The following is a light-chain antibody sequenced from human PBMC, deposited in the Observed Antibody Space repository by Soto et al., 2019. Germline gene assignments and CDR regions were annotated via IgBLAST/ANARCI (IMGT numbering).Light chain of an antibody. V-gene: IGLV2-14*03. CDR2: DVS. CDR3: SSYTTSNTRQIV. CDR1: SSDVGGYNY. Sequence: QSALSXAGSVSGSPGQSIPISSTGNSSDVGGYNYVSWYQHHPGKAPKLMIFDVSNRPSGVSNRFSGSKSGNTASLTISGLQPEDEADYYCSSYTTSNTRQIVFGTGTKVTVL. J-gene: IGLJ1*01.